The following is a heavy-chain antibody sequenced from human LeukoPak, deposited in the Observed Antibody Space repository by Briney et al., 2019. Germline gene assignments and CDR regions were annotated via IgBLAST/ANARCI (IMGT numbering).Heavy chain of an antibody. J-gene: IGHJ5*02. D-gene: IGHD3-3*01. Sequence: SETLSLTCTVSGGSINSSNYYWGWIRQPPGKGLEWIGTIYYSGSTYYNPSLKSRVTISVDTSKNQFSLKLISVTAAGTAVYYCVRHGTPWGFGVVFDPWGQGSLVTVSS. V-gene: IGHV4-39*01. CDR3: VRHGTPWGFGVVFDP. CDR1: GGSINSSNYY. CDR2: IYYSGST.